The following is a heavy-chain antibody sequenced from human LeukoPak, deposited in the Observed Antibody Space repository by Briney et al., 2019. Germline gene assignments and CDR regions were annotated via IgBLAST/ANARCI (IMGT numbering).Heavy chain of an antibody. CDR3: AKGGVYGDCYFDY. D-gene: IGHD4-17*01. Sequence: GGSLRLSCAASGFPFSTYAMSWVRQAPGKGLEWVSVISGGGGDTYYADSVKGRFTISGDNSKNTVYLQMNSLRAEDTALYYCAKGGVYGDCYFDYWGQGTLVTVSS. CDR2: ISGGGGDT. CDR1: GFPFSTYA. J-gene: IGHJ4*02. V-gene: IGHV3-23*01.